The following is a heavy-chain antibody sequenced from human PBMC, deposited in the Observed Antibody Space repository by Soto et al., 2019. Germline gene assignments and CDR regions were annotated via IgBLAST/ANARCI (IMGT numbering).Heavy chain of an antibody. V-gene: IGHV3-23*01. CDR2: ISGSGGST. CDR1: GFTFSSYA. CDR3: AKDTVGYSYGSDY. D-gene: IGHD5-18*01. J-gene: IGHJ4*02. Sequence: EVQLLESGGGLVQPGGSLSLSCAASGFTFSSYAMSWVRQAPGKGLEWVSAISGSGGSTYYADSVKGRFTISRDNSKNTLYLQMNSLRAEDTAVYYCAKDTVGYSYGSDYWGQGTLVTVSS.